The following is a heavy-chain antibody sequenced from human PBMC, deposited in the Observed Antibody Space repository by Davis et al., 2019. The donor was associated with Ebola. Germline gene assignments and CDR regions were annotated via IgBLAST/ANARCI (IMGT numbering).Heavy chain of an antibody. CDR1: GFTFDDYA. Sequence: PGGSLRLSCAASGFTFDDYAMHWVRHAPGKGLEWVSGISWNSAGIGYADSVKGRFTISRDNANNSLYLQMNSLRAEDTALYYCARRAGGLLVNWGQGTLVTVSS. CDR2: ISWNSAGI. CDR3: ARRAGGLLVN. V-gene: IGHV3-9*01. J-gene: IGHJ4*02. D-gene: IGHD1-26*01.